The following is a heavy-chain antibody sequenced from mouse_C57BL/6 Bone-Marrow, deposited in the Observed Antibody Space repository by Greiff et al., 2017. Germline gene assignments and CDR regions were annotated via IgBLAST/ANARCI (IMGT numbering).Heavy chain of an antibody. D-gene: IGHD2-12*01. V-gene: IGHV1-61*01. CDR1: GYTFTSYW. CDR3: ARSLLYSSEGWFAY. CDR2: IYPSDSET. J-gene: IGHJ3*01. Sequence: QVQLKQPGAELVRPGSSVKLSCKASGYTFTSYWMDWVKQRPGQGLEWIGNIYPSDSETHYNQKFKDKATLTVDKSSSTAYMQLSSLTSEDSAVYDCARSLLYSSEGWFAYWGQGTLVTVSA.